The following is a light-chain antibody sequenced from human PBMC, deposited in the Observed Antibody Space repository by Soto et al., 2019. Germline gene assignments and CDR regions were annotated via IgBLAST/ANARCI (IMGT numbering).Light chain of an antibody. Sequence: DIQMTQSPSSLSASVGDRVTITCRASQGIDNYLAWYQQKPGKAPKLLIYAAFSLHSGVPSRFSGRASGTDFTLTISSLQPEDVATYYCQKYNIAPFTFGPGTKVEIK. CDR3: QKYNIAPFT. J-gene: IGKJ3*01. CDR2: AAF. V-gene: IGKV1-27*01. CDR1: QGIDNY.